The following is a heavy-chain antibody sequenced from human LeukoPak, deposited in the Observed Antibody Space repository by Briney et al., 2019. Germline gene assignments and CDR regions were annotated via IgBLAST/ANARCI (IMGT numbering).Heavy chain of an antibody. Sequence: SETLSLTCTVSGGSISSSSYYWGWIRQPPGKGLECIGSIYYSGSTYYNPSLKSRVTISVDTSKNQFSLKLSSVTAADTAVYYCATRSYTIFGEYYFDYWGQGTLVTVSS. J-gene: IGHJ4*02. CDR2: IYYSGST. CDR3: ATRSYTIFGEYYFDY. CDR1: GGSISSSSYY. D-gene: IGHD3-3*01. V-gene: IGHV4-39*01.